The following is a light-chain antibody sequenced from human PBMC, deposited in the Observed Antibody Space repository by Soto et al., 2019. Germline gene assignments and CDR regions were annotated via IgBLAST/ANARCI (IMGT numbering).Light chain of an antibody. V-gene: IGLV2-8*01. J-gene: IGLJ1*01. Sequence: QSVLTQPPSASGSPGQSVTISCTGTSSDVGGYNYVSWYQQHPGKAPKLIIYEVTKRPSGVPDRFSGSKSGNTASLTVSGLQAEDEADYYCSSYADITPYVFGTGTKVTVL. CDR3: SSYADITPYV. CDR2: EVT. CDR1: SSDVGGYNY.